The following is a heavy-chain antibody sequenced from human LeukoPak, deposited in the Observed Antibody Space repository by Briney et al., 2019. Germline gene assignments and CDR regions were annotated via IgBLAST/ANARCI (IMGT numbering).Heavy chain of an antibody. V-gene: IGHV3-7*01. CDR1: GFTFSNAW. D-gene: IGHD1-26*01. Sequence: HPGGSLRLSCAASGFTFSNAWMSWVRQAPGKGLEWVANIRPDGGERNYVDSVKGRFTISRDNGENSLYLQMHSLRAEDTAVYYCARDVVGALDYWGQGTLVTVSS. CDR3: ARDVVGALDY. J-gene: IGHJ4*02. CDR2: IRPDGGER.